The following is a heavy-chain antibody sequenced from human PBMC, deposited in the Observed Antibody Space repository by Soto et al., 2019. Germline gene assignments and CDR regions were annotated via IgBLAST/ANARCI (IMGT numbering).Heavy chain of an antibody. J-gene: IGHJ2*01. CDR3: AKEGYSSGWSVSRYFDL. Sequence: QVQLVESGGGVVQPGRSLRLSCAASGFTFSSYGMHWVRHAPGKGLEGVAVISYDGSNKYYADSVKGRFTISRDTSKNTLYLQMNSLRAEDTAVYYCAKEGYSSGWSVSRYFDLWGRGTLVTVSS. CDR2: ISYDGSNK. D-gene: IGHD6-19*01. V-gene: IGHV3-30*18. CDR1: GFTFSSYG.